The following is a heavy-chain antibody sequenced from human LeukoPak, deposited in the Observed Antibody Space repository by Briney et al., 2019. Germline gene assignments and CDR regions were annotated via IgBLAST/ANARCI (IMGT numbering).Heavy chain of an antibody. V-gene: IGHV4-34*01. CDR1: GGSFSGYY. Sequence: SETLSLTCAVYGGSFSGYYWSWIRQPPGKGLEWIGEINHSGSTNYNPSLKSRVTISVDTSKNQFSLKLSSVTAADTAVYYCARGTTRAGSDYWGQGTLVTVSP. D-gene: IGHD3-10*01. CDR2: INHSGST. J-gene: IGHJ4*02. CDR3: ARGTTRAGSDY.